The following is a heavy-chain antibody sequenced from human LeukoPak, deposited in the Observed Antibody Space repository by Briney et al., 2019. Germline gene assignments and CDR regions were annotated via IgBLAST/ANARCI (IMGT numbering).Heavy chain of an antibody. V-gene: IGHV4-61*02. Sequence: SETLSLTCTVSGGSISSGNYYWSWIRQPAGKGLEWIGRIYTSGDTNYNPSLKSRVTISMDTSKNHFSLRLTSVTAADTAVYFCAREGPEYSNSYYFDYWGQGALVTVSS. CDR3: AREGPEYSNSYYFDY. CDR1: GGSISSGNYY. J-gene: IGHJ4*02. D-gene: IGHD6-6*01. CDR2: IYTSGDT.